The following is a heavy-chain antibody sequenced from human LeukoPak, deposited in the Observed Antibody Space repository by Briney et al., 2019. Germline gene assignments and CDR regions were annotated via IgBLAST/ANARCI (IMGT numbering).Heavy chain of an antibody. J-gene: IGHJ4*02. V-gene: IGHV4-59*01. CDR3: ARVRSGSYPAPFDY. CDR2: IYYSGST. Sequence: SETLSLTCTVSGVSINNYYWGWIRQPPGKGLEWIGNIYYSGSTNYNPSLKSRVTISVDTSKNQFSLKLTSVTAADTAVYYCARVRSGSYPAPFDYWGQGTLVTVSS. D-gene: IGHD1-26*01. CDR1: GVSINNYY.